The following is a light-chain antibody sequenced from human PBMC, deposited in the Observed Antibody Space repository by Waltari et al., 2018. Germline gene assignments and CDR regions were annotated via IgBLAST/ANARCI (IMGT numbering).Light chain of an antibody. Sequence: SYEVTQPPSVSVSPGQTARITCAGDALPNQLGYWYQQKPGQAPVLMIYKDSERSSGIPERFSGSSSGTTATLTISGAQAEDEAEYHCQSADSTGTYWVFGGGTKLTVL. J-gene: IGLJ3*02. CDR1: ALPNQL. V-gene: IGLV3-25*03. CDR3: QSADSTGTYWV. CDR2: KDS.